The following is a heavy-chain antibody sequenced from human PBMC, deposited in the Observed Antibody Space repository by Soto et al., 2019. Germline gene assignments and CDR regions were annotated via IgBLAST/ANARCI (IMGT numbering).Heavy chain of an antibody. V-gene: IGHV3-23*01. D-gene: IGHD2-21*01. J-gene: IGHJ4*02. CDR3: AKSRGDSWNTYFFDY. CDR2: ISGTGQTT. CDR1: GFTFDSYS. Sequence: EVQLLESGGGSVQPGGSPMLSCAASGFTFDSYSLSWVRQAPGKGLEWVSGISGTGQTTHYGDSVKGRFIISRDNFRNTLYLQMNSLRAEDTAVYFCAKSRGDSWNTYFFDYWGRGALVTVSS.